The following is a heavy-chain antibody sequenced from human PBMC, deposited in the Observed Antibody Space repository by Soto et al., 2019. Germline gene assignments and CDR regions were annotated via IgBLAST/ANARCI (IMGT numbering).Heavy chain of an antibody. V-gene: IGHV3-30-3*01. D-gene: IGHD6-19*01. J-gene: IGHJ4*02. Sequence: QVQLVESGGGVVQPGRSLRLACAASGCSFRISAMHWVRQSPGKGLEWVAVISYDGSIKYYADSVKGRFTISRDNSKNTLYLQMNSLRADDTAVYYCARAEAVAGPYYFDYWGQGTLVTVSS. CDR3: ARAEAVAGPYYFDY. CDR2: ISYDGSIK. CDR1: GCSFRISA.